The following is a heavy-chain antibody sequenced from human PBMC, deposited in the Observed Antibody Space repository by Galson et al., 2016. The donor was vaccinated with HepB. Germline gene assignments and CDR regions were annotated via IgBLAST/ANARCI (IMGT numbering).Heavy chain of an antibody. CDR1: GFTFSNAW. D-gene: IGHD4-11*01. CDR3: ARDRAYSQFDF. Sequence: SLRLSCAASGFTFSNAWMNWVRQAPGKGLEWVGRIKSKSDGGTTDYAAPVKGRFTVSRDDSKNTLYLQMNSLKTEDTAVYYCARDRAYSQFDFWGQGTPVTVSS. V-gene: IGHV3-15*07. J-gene: IGHJ4*02. CDR2: IKSKSDGGTT.